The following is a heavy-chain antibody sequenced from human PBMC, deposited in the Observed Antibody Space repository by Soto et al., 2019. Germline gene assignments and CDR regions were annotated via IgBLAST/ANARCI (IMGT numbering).Heavy chain of an antibody. CDR1: GFTFSNSR. D-gene: IGHD5-18*01. J-gene: IGHJ6*02. Sequence: EVQLVESGGGLVQPGGSLRLSCVVSGFTFSNSRMTWVRQAPGKGLEWVANINQDGSKKYYVDSVEGRFTISRDNAKNSLYLQMYGLRTEDTAVYYCARDVGTALVGFSYGMDVWGLGTTVTVSS. CDR3: ARDVGTALVGFSYGMDV. CDR2: INQDGSKK. V-gene: IGHV3-7*01.